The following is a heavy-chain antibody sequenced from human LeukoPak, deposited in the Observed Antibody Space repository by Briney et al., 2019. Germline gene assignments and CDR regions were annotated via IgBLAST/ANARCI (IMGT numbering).Heavy chain of an antibody. CDR2: IIPIFGTA. CDR1: GGTFSSYA. J-gene: IGHJ4*02. D-gene: IGHD6-6*01. CDR3: ARGGLQQLVGEYYFDY. Sequence: ASVKVSCKASGGTFSSYAISWVRQAPGQGLEWMGGIIPIFGTANYAQKFQGRVTITADESTSTAYMELSSLGSEDTAVYYCARGGLQQLVGEYYFDYWGQGTLVTVSS. V-gene: IGHV1-69*13.